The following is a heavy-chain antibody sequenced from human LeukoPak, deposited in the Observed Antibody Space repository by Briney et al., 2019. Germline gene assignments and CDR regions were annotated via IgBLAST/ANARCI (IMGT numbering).Heavy chain of an antibody. CDR2: IIPIFGTA. CDR3: ARGGYSYGRMTIDY. V-gene: IGHV1-69*13. Sequence: PEASVKVFCKASGGTFSSYAISWVRQAPGQGLEWMGGIIPIFGTANYAQKFQGRVTITADESTSTAYMELSSLRSEDTAVYYCARGGYSYGRMTIDYWGQGTLVTVSS. J-gene: IGHJ4*02. CDR1: GGTFSSYA. D-gene: IGHD5-18*01.